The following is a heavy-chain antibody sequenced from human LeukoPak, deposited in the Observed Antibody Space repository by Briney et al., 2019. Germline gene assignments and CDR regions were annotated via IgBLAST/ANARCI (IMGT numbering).Heavy chain of an antibody. CDR2: INPNSGGT. J-gene: IGHJ6*03. CDR1: GGTFSSYA. D-gene: IGHD3-3*01. V-gene: IGHV1-2*02. Sequence: ASVKVSCKASGGTFSSYAISWVRQAPGQGLEWMGWINPNSGGTNYAQKFQGRVTMTRDTSINTAYMELSRLRSDDTAVYYCARGTVGVVNYYMDVWGKGTTVTVSS. CDR3: ARGTVGVVNYYMDV.